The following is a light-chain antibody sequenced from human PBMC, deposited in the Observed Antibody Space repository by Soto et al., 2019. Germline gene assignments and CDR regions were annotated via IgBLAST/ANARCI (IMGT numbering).Light chain of an antibody. CDR3: QQYNILWT. CDR2: KAS. V-gene: IGKV1-5*03. Sequence: DIQMTQSPSTLSGSVGDRVTITCRASQTISSWLAWYQQKPGKAPKLLIYKASSLESGVPSRFSGSGSGTEFTLTISSLQPGDFGTYYCQQYNILWTFGQGTKVDIK. CDR1: QTISSW. J-gene: IGKJ1*01.